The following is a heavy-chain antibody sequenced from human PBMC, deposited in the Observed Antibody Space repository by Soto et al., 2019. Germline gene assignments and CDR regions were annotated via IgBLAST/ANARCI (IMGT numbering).Heavy chain of an antibody. V-gene: IGHV4-30-4*01. Sequence: SETLSLTCTVSGGSISSGDYYWSWIRQPPGKGLEWIGYIYYSGSTYYNPSLKSRVTISVDTSKNQFSLKLSSVTAADTAVYYCARGVCDRSKGYFDYWGQGTLVTVSS. CDR2: IYYSGST. D-gene: IGHD3-22*01. J-gene: IGHJ4*02. CDR3: ARGVCDRSKGYFDY. CDR1: GGSISSGDYY.